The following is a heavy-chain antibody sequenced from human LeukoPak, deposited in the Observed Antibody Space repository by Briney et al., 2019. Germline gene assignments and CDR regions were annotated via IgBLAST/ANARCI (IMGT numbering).Heavy chain of an antibody. CDR3: ATDRSSYGPRGNWFDP. CDR1: GYTLTELS. V-gene: IGHV1-24*01. D-gene: IGHD5-18*01. CDR2: FDPEDGET. J-gene: IGHJ5*02. Sequence: ASVKVSCKVSGYTLTELSMHWVRQAPGKGLEWMGGFDPEDGETIYAQKFQGRVTMTEDTSTDTAYMELSSLRSEDTAVYYCATDRSSYGPRGNWFDPWGQGTLVTVSS.